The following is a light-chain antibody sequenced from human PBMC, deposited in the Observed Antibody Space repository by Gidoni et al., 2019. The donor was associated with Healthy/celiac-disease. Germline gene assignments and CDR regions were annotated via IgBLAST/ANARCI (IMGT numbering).Light chain of an antibody. CDR2: LNSDGSH. Sequence: QLVLTQSPSASASLGASVKPTCTLSSGHSSYAIAWQQQQPEKGPRYLMKLNSDGSHSKGDGIPDRFSGSSSGAERSLPISSLQSEDEADYSCQTWGTGIRVFGGGTKLTVL. J-gene: IGLJ3*02. CDR3: QTWGTGIRV. V-gene: IGLV4-69*01. CDR1: SGHSSYA.